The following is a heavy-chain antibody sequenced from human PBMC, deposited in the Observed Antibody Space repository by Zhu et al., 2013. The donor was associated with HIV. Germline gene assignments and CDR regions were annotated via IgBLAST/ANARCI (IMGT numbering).Heavy chain of an antibody. Sequence: VQLQESGPALVKPSETLSLTCAVSGGSISGYYWSWIRQPPGKGLEWIGYIFYTGNTYYNPSLKGRVTISVDTSKNQFSLKLRSVTAADTAIYYCARPSYVSSLFTVSKVDYWGQGSLVTVSS. V-gene: IGHV4-59*01. CDR1: GGSISGYY. CDR3: ARPSYVSSLFTVSKVDY. D-gene: IGHD6-13*01. CDR2: IFYTGNT. J-gene: IGHJ4*02.